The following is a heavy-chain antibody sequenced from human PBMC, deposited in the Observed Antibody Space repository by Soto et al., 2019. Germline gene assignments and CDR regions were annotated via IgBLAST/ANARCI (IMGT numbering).Heavy chain of an antibody. V-gene: IGHV4-4*07. Sequence: YETWSLSCTVSGNSISNDYRSWIRQSAGEGLWWIGRIYTSGSANYNPSLKSRVTTSVDRSKSQFSLKLNAVTAADTAVYYCARDPGMIGYFDYWGQETLVTV. CDR1: GNSISNDY. CDR3: ARDPGMIGYFDY. J-gene: IGHJ4*02. CDR2: IYTSGSA. D-gene: IGHD3-22*01.